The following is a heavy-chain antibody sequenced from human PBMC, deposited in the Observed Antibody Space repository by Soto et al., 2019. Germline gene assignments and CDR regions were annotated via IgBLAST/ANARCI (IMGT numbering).Heavy chain of an antibody. V-gene: IGHV1-18*01. J-gene: IGHJ4*02. CDR3: ASYPLGLGGGTG. CDR1: GYTFTSDG. Sequence: ASVKVSCKASGYTFTSDGISWVRQAPGQGLEWMGWISAYNGNTNYAQKLQGRVTMTTDTSTSTAYMELRSLRSDDTAVYYCASYPLGLGGGTGWGQGTLVTVSS. D-gene: IGHD2-15*01. CDR2: ISAYNGNT.